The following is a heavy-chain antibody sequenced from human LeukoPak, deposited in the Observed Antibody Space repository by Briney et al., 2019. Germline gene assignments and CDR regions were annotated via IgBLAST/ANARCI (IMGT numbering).Heavy chain of an antibody. D-gene: IGHD6-19*01. V-gene: IGHV1-3*01. CDR1: GYTFTSYA. J-gene: IGHJ4*02. CDR3: ARGLPYSSGWYGGDY. CDR2: INAGNGNT. Sequence: ASVKVSCKASGYTFTSYAMHWVRQAPGQRLEWMGWINAGNGNTKYSQKFQGRVTMTRDTSTSTVYMELSSLRSEDTAVYYCARGLPYSSGWYGGDYWGQGTLVTVSS.